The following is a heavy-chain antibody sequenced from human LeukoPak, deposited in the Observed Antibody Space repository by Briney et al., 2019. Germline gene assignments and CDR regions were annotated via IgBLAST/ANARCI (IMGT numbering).Heavy chain of an antibody. J-gene: IGHJ4*02. CDR1: GFTFGSSW. D-gene: IGHD3-16*01. Sequence: PGGSLRLSCAASGFTFGSSWMTWVRQAPGMGLEWLANIKGDGSDKNYVDSVKGRFTISRDNAKNSLFLQMSSLRGEDTALYYCATEHWGPNSWGQGTLVTVSS. CDR2: IKGDGSDK. CDR3: ATEHWGPNS. V-gene: IGHV3-7*01.